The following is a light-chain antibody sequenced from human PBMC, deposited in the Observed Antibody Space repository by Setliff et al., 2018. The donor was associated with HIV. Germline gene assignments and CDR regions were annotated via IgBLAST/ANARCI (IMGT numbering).Light chain of an antibody. Sequence: QSVLTQPRSVSGSPGQSVTISCTGTSSDVGGYDYVSWYQQHPGKAPKLMIYDVSNRPSGVSNRFSGSKSGNTASLTISGLQAEDEADYYCCSYTRSSTLLFGGGTKVTVL. CDR1: SSDVGGYDY. CDR2: DVS. CDR3: CSYTRSSTLL. V-gene: IGLV2-14*01. J-gene: IGLJ2*01.